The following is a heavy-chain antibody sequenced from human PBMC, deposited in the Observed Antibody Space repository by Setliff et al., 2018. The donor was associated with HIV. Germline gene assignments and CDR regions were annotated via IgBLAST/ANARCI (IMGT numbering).Heavy chain of an antibody. Sequence: ASVKVSCKAYGYTYNAYGITWVRQAPGQGLEWMGWISAHYGSTKYAQTLQGRVTMTTDTSTNTAYMELRSLRSDDTAVYYCASSSPTTYYYGSGSPPLDYWGQGTLVTVSS. CDR1: GYTYNAYG. J-gene: IGHJ4*02. V-gene: IGHV1-18*01. CDR3: ASSSPTTYYYGSGSPPLDY. D-gene: IGHD3-10*01. CDR2: ISAHYGST.